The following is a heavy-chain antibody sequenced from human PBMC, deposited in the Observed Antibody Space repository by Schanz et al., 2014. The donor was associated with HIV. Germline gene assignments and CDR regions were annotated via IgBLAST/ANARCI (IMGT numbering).Heavy chain of an antibody. CDR1: GYTFTNYG. Sequence: QVQLVQSGAEVKKPGASVKVSCKASGYTFTNYGISWVRQAPGQGLEWMGWISAYNGNTNYAQKFQGRVTMTRDTSISTAYMELSRLRSDDTAVYYCARGIVGATPAFDIWGQGTMVTVSS. CDR3: ARGIVGATPAFDI. D-gene: IGHD1-26*01. CDR2: ISAYNGNT. V-gene: IGHV1-18*01. J-gene: IGHJ3*02.